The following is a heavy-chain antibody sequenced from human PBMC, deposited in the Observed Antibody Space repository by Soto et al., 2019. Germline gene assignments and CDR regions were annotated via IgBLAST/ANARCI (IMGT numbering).Heavy chain of an antibody. CDR2: INSDGSST. V-gene: IGHV3-74*01. CDR3: ARGPSRLYCSSTSCSGYYGMDV. Sequence: PWGSLRLSCAASGFTFSSYWMHWVRQAPGKGLVWVSRINSDGSSTSYADSVKGRFTISRDNAKNTLYLQMNSLRAEDTAVYYCARGPSRLYCSSTSCSGYYGMDVWGQGTTVTVSS. D-gene: IGHD2-2*01. J-gene: IGHJ6*02. CDR1: GFTFSSYW.